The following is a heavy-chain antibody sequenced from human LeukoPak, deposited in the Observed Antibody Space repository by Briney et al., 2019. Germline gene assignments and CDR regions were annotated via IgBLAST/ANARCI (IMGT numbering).Heavy chain of an antibody. CDR3: VRIVGHTTTDF. J-gene: IGHJ4*02. V-gene: IGHV3-30-3*01. CDR1: GFSLSSYA. Sequence: GGSLRLSCEASGFSLSSYAFHWVRQAPGMGLAWVSFVSFDGRNKNYADSVRGRFTISRDNSKNTLYLQMNSVTYEDTAVYFCVRIVGHTTTDFWGQGTIVTVSS. D-gene: IGHD1-26*01. CDR2: VSFDGRNK.